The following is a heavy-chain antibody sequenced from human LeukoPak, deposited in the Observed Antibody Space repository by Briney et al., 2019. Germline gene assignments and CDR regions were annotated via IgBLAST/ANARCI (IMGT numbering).Heavy chain of an antibody. Sequence: PGGSLRLSCAASGFTFSSYAMSRVRQAPGKGLEWVSAISGSGGSTYYADSVKGRFTISRDNSKNTLYLQMNSLRAEDTAVYYCAKDRGRYSGYDYADYWGQGTLVTVSS. CDR3: AKDRGRYSGYDYADY. CDR2: ISGSGGST. V-gene: IGHV3-23*01. J-gene: IGHJ4*02. CDR1: GFTFSSYA. D-gene: IGHD5-12*01.